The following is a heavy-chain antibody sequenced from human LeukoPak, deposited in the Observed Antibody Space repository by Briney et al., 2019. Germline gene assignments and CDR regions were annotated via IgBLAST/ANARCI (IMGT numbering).Heavy chain of an antibody. CDR2: IGVAANT. V-gene: IGHV3-13*01. J-gene: IGHJ4*02. CDR1: GFTFSSYD. D-gene: IGHD1-26*01. CDR3: ARQNTPHGNFDY. Sequence: PGGSLRLSCAASGFTFSSYDMHWVRQATGKGLEWVSAIGVAANTFYSGSVKGRFTISRENAKNSLYLLMSSLRAGDTAVYYCARQNTPHGNFDYWGQGTLVTVSS.